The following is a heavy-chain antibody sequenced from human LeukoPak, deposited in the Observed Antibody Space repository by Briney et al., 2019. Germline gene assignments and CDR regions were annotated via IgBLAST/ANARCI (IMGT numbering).Heavy chain of an antibody. CDR3: ARDLVVRGRWSWFDP. D-gene: IGHD3-10*01. V-gene: IGHV3-48*03. J-gene: IGHJ5*02. CDR2: ISGSGSTI. Sequence: GGSLRLSCAVSASTFSSYEMNWFRQAPGKGLEWVSYISGSGSTIYYADSVKGRVTISRDNAKNALYLQMNSLRAEDTAVYYCARDLVVRGRWSWFDPWGQGTLVTVSS. CDR1: ASTFSSYE.